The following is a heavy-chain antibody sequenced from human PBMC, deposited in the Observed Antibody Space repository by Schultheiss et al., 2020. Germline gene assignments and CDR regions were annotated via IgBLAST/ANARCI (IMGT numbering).Heavy chain of an antibody. CDR3: ARGSSWHFDY. Sequence: SQTLSLTCAVSGGSISSGGYSWSWIRQPPGKGLEWIGYIYHSGSTYYNPSLKSRVTISVDRSKNQFSLKLSSVTAADTAVYYCARGSSWHFDYWGQGTLVTVSS. V-gene: IGHV4-30-2*01. CDR1: GGSISSGGYS. D-gene: IGHD6-13*01. J-gene: IGHJ4*02. CDR2: IYHSGST.